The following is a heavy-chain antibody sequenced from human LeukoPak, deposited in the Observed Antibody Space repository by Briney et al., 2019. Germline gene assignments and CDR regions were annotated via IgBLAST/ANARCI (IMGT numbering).Heavy chain of an antibody. CDR2: ISSSGSTI. J-gene: IGHJ6*02. D-gene: IGHD3-22*01. V-gene: IGHV3-48*03. Sequence: GGSLRLSCAASGFTFSSYEMNWVRQAPGKGLEWVSYISSSGSTIYYADSVKGRFTISRDNAKNSLYLQMNSLRAEDTAVYYCARSPLSYYYDSSGYYYLGYYYYGMDVWGQGTTVTVSS. CDR1: GFTFSSYE. CDR3: ARSPLSYYYDSSGYYYLGYYYYGMDV.